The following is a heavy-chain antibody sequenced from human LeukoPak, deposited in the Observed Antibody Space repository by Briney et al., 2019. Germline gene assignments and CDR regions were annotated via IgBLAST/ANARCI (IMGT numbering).Heavy chain of an antibody. CDR2: SSHTGDIT. V-gene: IGHV4-34*01. J-gene: IGHJ5*02. Sequence: SSETLSLTCAVYGGSFSGYYWTWIRLTPGRGHEWIGESSHTGDITGYNPSLKGRATISVDSSKKQFSLKVTSVTAADTGIYYCVRVPDVTARPCDTWGPGTVVSVSS. CDR3: VRVPDVTARPCDT. CDR1: GGSFSGYY. D-gene: IGHD1-1*01.